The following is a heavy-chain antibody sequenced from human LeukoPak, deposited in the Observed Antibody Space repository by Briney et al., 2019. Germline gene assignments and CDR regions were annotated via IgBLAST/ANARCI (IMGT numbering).Heavy chain of an antibody. V-gene: IGHV3-7*01. CDR3: VGGRGWLPDY. Sequence: GALRLSCVASGLTFSDYLMNWVRPAPGKGLGWGANIEQDGSEKNYVDSVKGRFTISRDNTNNALHLQMDGLRAEDTAVYFCVGGRGWLPDYWRQGTLVTVPS. J-gene: IGHJ4*02. CDR2: IEQDGSEK. CDR1: GLTFSDYL. D-gene: IGHD6-19*01.